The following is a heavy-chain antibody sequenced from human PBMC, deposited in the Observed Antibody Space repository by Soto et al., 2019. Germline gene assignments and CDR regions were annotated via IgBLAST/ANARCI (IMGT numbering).Heavy chain of an antibody. CDR1: GFTFGNFG. Sequence: QVQLVESGGGVVQPGRSLRLSCAASGFTFGNFGIHWVRQAPGKGLEWVADISSDGSRKFYADSVKGRFTISRDNSKNTLYLKMNSLRTEDTAVYFCARGCSGGTNCWYFDFWGQGILVTVSS. CDR3: ARGCSGGTNCWYFDF. J-gene: IGHJ4*02. D-gene: IGHD6-13*01. V-gene: IGHV3-30*03. CDR2: ISSDGSRK.